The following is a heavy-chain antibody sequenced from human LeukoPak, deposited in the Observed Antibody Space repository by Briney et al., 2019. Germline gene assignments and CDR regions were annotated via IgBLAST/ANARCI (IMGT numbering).Heavy chain of an antibody. CDR3: ARGTPSGWYGAVY. CDR1: KYTFTSYD. J-gene: IGHJ4*02. V-gene: IGHV1-8*01. Sequence: ASVKVSCKASKYTFTSYDINWVRQATGQGLEWMGWMNPDSGNTGYAQKFQGRVTMTRNTSINTAYMELSSLRSEDTAVYYCARGTPSGWYGAVYWGQGTLVTVSS. D-gene: IGHD6-19*01. CDR2: MNPDSGNT.